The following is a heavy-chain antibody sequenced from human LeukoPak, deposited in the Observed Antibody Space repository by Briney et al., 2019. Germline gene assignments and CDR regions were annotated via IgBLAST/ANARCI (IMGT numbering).Heavy chain of an antibody. CDR2: INHSGSA. D-gene: IGHD4-17*01. V-gene: IGHV4-34*01. Sequence: SETLSLTCAVSGGSFSGYYWTWIRQPPGKGLEWIGEINHSGSANYNPSLKSRVTISLDTSKNQFSPKLSSVTAADTAVYYCARGQGTVTTHWGQGTLVTVSS. CDR3: ARGQGTVTTH. J-gene: IGHJ4*02. CDR1: GGSFSGYY.